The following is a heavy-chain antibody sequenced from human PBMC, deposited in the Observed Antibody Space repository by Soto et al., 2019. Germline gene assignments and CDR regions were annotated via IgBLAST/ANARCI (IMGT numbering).Heavy chain of an antibody. CDR1: GYTFTSYG. V-gene: IGHV1-18*04. CDR2: ISAYNGNT. CDR3: ARDYFPKVGVVIIPVWFDP. J-gene: IGHJ5*02. Sequence: GASVKVSCKASGYTFTSYGISWVRQAPGQGLEWMGWISAYNGNTNYAQKLQGRVTMTTDTSTSTAYMELRSLRSDDTAVYYCARDYFPKVGVVIIPVWFDPWGQGTLVTVS. D-gene: IGHD3-3*01.